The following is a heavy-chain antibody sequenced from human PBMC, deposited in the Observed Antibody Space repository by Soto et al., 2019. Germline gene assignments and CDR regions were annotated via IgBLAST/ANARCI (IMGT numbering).Heavy chain of an antibody. CDR2: IRCSSGGCI. D-gene: IGHD2-2*01. J-gene: IGHJ4*02. V-gene: IGHV3-21*01. CDR1: GFTFFGYS. CDR3: AREITSTGCYVDY. Sequence: EVHLVESGGGLVKPGGSLRLSCAASGFTFFGYSMSWVRQAPGKGLEWVSSIRCSSGGCIWYADSVKGRFTVSRDDAKNSLYLQMNGLRAEDTAIYYCAREITSTGCYVDYWGQGTLVTVSS.